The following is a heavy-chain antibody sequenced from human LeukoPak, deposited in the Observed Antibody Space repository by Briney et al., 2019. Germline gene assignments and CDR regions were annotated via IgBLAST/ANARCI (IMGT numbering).Heavy chain of an antibody. CDR1: GFNVSSNY. J-gene: IGHJ6*02. Sequence: PGGSLRLSCAASGFNVSSNYMSWVRQAPGKGLEWVSVIYSGGSTYYADSVKGRFTISRDNSNNMLYLQMGSLRAEDMAVYYCARAKGLRDYYYGMDVWGQGTTVTVSS. D-gene: IGHD4-17*01. CDR3: ARAKGLRDYYYGMDV. CDR2: IYSGGST. V-gene: IGHV3-53*05.